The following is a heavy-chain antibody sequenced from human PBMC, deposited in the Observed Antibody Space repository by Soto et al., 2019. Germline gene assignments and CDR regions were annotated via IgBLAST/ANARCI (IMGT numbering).Heavy chain of an antibody. V-gene: IGHV4-34*01. D-gene: IGHD3-10*01. CDR1: GGSFSGYY. Sequence: SETLSLTCAVYGGSFSGYYWSLIRQPPGKGLEWIGEINHSGSTNYNPSLKSRVTISVDTSKNQFSLKLSSVTAADTAVYYCARVSGIYYYGMDVWGQGTTVT. CDR2: INHSGST. J-gene: IGHJ6*02. CDR3: ARVSGIYYYGMDV.